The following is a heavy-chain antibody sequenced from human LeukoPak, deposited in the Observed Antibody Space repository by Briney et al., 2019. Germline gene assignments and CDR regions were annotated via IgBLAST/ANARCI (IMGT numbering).Heavy chain of an antibody. Sequence: SETLSLTCTVSGGSISSYYWSWIRQPPGKGLEWIGYIYPSGSTNYNPSLKSRVTISVDTSKNQFSLKVSSVTAADTAVYYCAKNPPGYAAAPFDYRGQGTLVTVSS. D-gene: IGHD2-2*01. J-gene: IGHJ4*02. CDR3: AKNPPGYAAAPFDY. CDR1: GGSISSYY. V-gene: IGHV4-4*09. CDR2: IYPSGST.